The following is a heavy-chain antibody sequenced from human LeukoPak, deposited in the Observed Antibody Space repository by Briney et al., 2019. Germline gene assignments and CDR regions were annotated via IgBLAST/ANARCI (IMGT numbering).Heavy chain of an antibody. CDR1: GFTFSSYA. J-gene: IGHJ4*02. D-gene: IGHD2-15*01. CDR2: ISGSGGST. Sequence: GGSLRLSCAASGFTFSSYAMSWVRQAPGKGLEWVSAISGSGGSTYCADSVKGRFTISRDNSKNTLYLQMNSLAAEDEAVYYCAKVVPSGGWIDYWGQGTLVTVSS. V-gene: IGHV3-23*01. CDR3: AKVVPSGGWIDY.